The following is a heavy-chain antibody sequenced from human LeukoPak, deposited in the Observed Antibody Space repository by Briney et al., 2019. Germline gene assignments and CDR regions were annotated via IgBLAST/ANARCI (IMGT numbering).Heavy chain of an antibody. Sequence: GGSLRLSCAASGFTFSSYAMSWVRQAPGKGLEWVSAISGSGGSTYYADSVKGRFTISRDNSKNTLYLQLNSLRAEDTAVYYCAKDLLTISQLWYDAFDIWGQGTMVTVSS. CDR1: GFTFSSYA. CDR2: ISGSGGST. CDR3: AKDLLTISQLWYDAFDI. J-gene: IGHJ3*02. D-gene: IGHD5-18*01. V-gene: IGHV3-23*01.